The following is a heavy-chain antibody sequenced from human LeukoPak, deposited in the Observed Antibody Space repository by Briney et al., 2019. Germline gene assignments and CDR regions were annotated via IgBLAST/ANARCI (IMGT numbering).Heavy chain of an antibody. J-gene: IGHJ5*02. V-gene: IGHV5-51*01. CDR2: IYPGDSDT. Sequence: GESLKISCKGSRYSFTSYWIGWVRQMPGKGLEWMGIIYPGDSDTRYSPSFQGQVTISADKSISTAYLQWSSLKASDTAMYYCASVEYSSSSGNWFDPWGQGTLVTVSS. CDR1: RYSFTSYW. D-gene: IGHD6-6*01. CDR3: ASVEYSSSSGNWFDP.